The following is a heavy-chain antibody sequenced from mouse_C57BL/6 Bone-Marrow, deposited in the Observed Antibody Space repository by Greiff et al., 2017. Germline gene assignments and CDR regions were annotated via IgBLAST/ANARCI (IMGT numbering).Heavy chain of an antibody. J-gene: IGHJ3*01. CDR1: GYTFTSYT. V-gene: IGHV1-4*01. CDR3: AKNYSGSRFAY. D-gene: IGHD1-1*01. Sequence: QVQLQQSGAELARPGASVQMSCKASGYTFTSYTMHWVKQRPGQGLEWIGYINPSSGYTKYNQKFKDKATLTAAKSSSTTYMQRSILTSEDTAVYYCAKNYSGSRFAYWGEETLVTLSA. CDR2: INPSSGYT.